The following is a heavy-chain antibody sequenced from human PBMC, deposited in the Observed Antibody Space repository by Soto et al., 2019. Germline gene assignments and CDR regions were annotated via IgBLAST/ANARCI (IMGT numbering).Heavy chain of an antibody. CDR2: LKDRSQNYAT. CDR1: GFSVSGWY. D-gene: IGHD1-26*01. Sequence: EVQLVESGGDLVQPGGSARLSCAASGFSVSGWYMDWVRQAPGKGLEWVARLKDRSQNYATEYAASVKGRFTVSRHPSQNSKFLQMNSLKIEDTAVYYCAREGDARWLDSWGQGTLVTVS. CDR3: AREGDARWLDS. J-gene: IGHJ5*01. V-gene: IGHV3-72*01.